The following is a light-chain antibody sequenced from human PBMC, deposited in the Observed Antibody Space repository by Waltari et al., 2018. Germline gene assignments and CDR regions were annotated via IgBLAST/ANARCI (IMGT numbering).Light chain of an antibody. CDR3: QQSYTTPRT. V-gene: IGKV1-39*01. CDR2: AAS. CDR1: QSLCTY. Sequence: DIQMTQSPSSLSASVGDRVTITCRAIQSLCTYLNWYQHKPGRAPELLIYAASTLQGGVPSRFSGSGSETHFTLAISSLQREDFATYYCQQSYTTPRTFGQGTKVEIK. J-gene: IGKJ1*01.